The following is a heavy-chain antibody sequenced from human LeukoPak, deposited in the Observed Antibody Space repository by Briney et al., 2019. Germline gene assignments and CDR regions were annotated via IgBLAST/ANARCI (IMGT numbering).Heavy chain of an antibody. D-gene: IGHD6-19*01. V-gene: IGHV3-53*01. CDR3: ARGSGWYKAVDY. CDR1: GFTVSSNY. CDR2: IYSGGSS. Sequence: GGSLRLSCAASGFTVSSNYMSWVRQAPGKGLKWVSVIYSGGSSYYADSVKGRFTISRDNSKNTLYLQMNSLRAEDTAVYYCARGSGWYKAVDYWGQGTLVTVSS. J-gene: IGHJ4*02.